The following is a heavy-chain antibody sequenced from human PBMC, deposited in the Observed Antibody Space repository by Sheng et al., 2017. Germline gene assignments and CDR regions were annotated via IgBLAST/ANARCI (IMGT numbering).Heavy chain of an antibody. CDR3: ARDEASLRGIVATIRYGMDV. CDR1: GGTFSSYA. D-gene: IGHD5-12*01. CDR2: IIPIFGTA. Sequence: QVQLVQSGAEVKKPGSSVKVSCKASGGTFSSYAISWVRQAPGQGLEWMGGIIPIFGTANYAQKFQGRVTITADESTSTAYMELSSLRSEDTAVYYCARDEASLRGIVATIRYGMDVWGQGTTVTVSS. V-gene: IGHV1-69*01. J-gene: IGHJ6*02.